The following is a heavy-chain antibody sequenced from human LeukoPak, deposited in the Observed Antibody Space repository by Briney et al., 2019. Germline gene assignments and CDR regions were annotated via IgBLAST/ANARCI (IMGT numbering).Heavy chain of an antibody. J-gene: IGHJ4*02. CDR3: ARPPRSDSSGPMGY. D-gene: IGHD3-22*01. CDR1: GFTFSSYS. V-gene: IGHV3-21*01. CDR2: ISSSSSYI. Sequence: PGGSLRLSCGASGFTFSSYSMNWVRQAPGKGLEWVSSISSSSSYIYYADSVKGRFTISRDNAKNSLYLQMNSLRAEDTAVYYCARPPRSDSSGPMGYWGQGTLVTVSS.